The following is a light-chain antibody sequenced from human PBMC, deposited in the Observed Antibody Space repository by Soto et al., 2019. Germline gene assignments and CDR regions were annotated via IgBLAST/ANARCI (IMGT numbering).Light chain of an antibody. CDR3: SSYTRSSTVI. Sequence: QSALTQPASVSGSPGQSITISCTGTSSDVGGYNYVSWYQQHPGKAPKLLIYGVNNWPSGVSNRFSGSKSGNTASLTISGLQAEDEADYYCSSYTRSSTVIFGGGTKVTVL. CDR2: GVN. CDR1: SSDVGGYNY. J-gene: IGLJ2*01. V-gene: IGLV2-14*01.